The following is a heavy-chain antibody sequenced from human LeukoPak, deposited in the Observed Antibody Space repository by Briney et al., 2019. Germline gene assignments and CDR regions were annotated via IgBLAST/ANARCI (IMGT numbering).Heavy chain of an antibody. CDR3: AKAIFIAAADAFDY. CDR1: GFTFSSYE. D-gene: IGHD6-13*01. J-gene: IGHJ4*02. CDR2: ISGSGGST. V-gene: IGHV3-23*01. Sequence: GGSLRLSCAASGFTFSSYEMNWVRQAPGKGLEGVSAISGSGGSTYYADSVKGRFTISRDNSKNTLYLQVNSLRAEDTAVYYCAKAIFIAAADAFDYWGQGTLVTVSS.